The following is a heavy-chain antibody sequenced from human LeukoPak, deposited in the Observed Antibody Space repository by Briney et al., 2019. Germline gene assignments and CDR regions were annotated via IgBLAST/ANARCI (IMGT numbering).Heavy chain of an antibody. V-gene: IGHV4-39*01. Sequence: SETLSLTCTVSGGSISSSSYYWGWIRQPPGKGLEWIGSIYYSGSTYYNPSLKGRVTISVDTSKNQFSLKLSSVTAADTAVYYCARIEDYGDYFYAFDIWGQGTMVTVSS. CDR2: IYYSGST. D-gene: IGHD4-17*01. J-gene: IGHJ3*02. CDR3: ARIEDYGDYFYAFDI. CDR1: GGSISSSSYY.